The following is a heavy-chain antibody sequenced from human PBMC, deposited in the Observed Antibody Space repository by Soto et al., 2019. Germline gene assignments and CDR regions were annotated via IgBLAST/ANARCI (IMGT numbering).Heavy chain of an antibody. CDR3: ARLVDTAMVKYWFDP. D-gene: IGHD5-18*01. CDR2: INHSGST. Sequence: SETLSLTCAVYGGSFSGYYWSWIRQPPGKGLEWIGEINHSGSTNYNPSLKSRVTISVDTSKNQFSLKLSSVTAADTAVYYCARLVDTAMVKYWFDPWGQGTLVTVSS. CDR1: GGSFSGYY. J-gene: IGHJ5*02. V-gene: IGHV4-34*01.